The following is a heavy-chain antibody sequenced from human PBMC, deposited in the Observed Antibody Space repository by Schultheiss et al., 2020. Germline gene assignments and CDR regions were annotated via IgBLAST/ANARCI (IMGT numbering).Heavy chain of an antibody. J-gene: IGHJ3*02. V-gene: IGHV1-46*01. D-gene: IGHD2-15*01. Sequence: ASVKVSCKASGSTFTSYYMHWVRQAPGQGLEWMGIINPSGGSTSYAQKFQGRVTMTRDTSTSTVYMELSSLRSEDTAVYYCARYCSGGSCYNQIDAFDIWGQGTMVTVSS. CDR1: GSTFTSYY. CDR3: ARYCSGGSCYNQIDAFDI. CDR2: INPSGGST.